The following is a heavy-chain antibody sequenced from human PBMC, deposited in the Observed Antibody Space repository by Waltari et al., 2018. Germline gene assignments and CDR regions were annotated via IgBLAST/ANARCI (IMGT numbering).Heavy chain of an antibody. CDR3: AKDLAAADYYYGMDV. D-gene: IGHD6-13*01. CDR2: ISGSGCST. V-gene: IGHV3-23*01. J-gene: IGHJ6*02. CDR1: GFTFSSYA. Sequence: EVQLLESGGGLVQPGGSLRLSCAASGFTFSSYAMSWVRQAPGKGLEWVSAISGSGCSTYYADSVKGRFTISRDNSKNTLYLQMNSLRAEDTAVYYCAKDLAAADYYYGMDVWGQGTTVTVSS.